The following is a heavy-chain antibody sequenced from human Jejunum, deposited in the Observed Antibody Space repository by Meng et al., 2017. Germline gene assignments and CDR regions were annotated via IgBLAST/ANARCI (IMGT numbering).Heavy chain of an antibody. V-gene: IGHV3-48*01. J-gene: IGHJ4*02. Sequence: GGSLRLSCAASGFSFSTYEMHWVRQAPGKGLEWVSSITNSGFTVYYADSVKGRFTISRDNSKNTLYLQMNSLRAEDTAVYYCARDRGTTTFQFDYWGQGTLVTVSS. CDR3: ARDRGTTTFQFDY. D-gene: IGHD1/OR15-1a*01. CDR1: GFSFSTYE. CDR2: ITNSGFTV.